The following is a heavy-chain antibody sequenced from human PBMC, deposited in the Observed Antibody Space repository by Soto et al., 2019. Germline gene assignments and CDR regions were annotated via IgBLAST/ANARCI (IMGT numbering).Heavy chain of an antibody. Sequence: VQLQESGPGLVKPSETLSLICTVSGGSISSDYLSWIRQPAGKGLEWIGRVYTSGYSNSNPSLKSRVTMSVDTSKKQSSLNLSYVAAADTAEYYCAREPTTAGTVNWVEACGQGNMVTVFS. J-gene: IGHJ5*02. CDR2: VYTSGYS. CDR3: AREPTTAGTVNWVEA. V-gene: IGHV4-4*07. D-gene: IGHD6-13*01. CDR1: GGSISSDY.